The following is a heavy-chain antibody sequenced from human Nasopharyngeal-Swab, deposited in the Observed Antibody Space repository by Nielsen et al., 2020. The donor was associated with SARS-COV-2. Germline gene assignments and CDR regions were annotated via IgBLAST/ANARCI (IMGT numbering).Heavy chain of an antibody. CDR3: ARHNAHCSNGVCSTYYYHALDV. CDR2: VSHGGGT. V-gene: IGHV4-34*01. Sequence: SETLSLTCAVYGGSFSGHQWSWVRQPPGKGLEWIGEVSHGGGTNYNPSLKSRLTILIDRSKSQFSLKLSSVTAADTAVYYCARHNAHCSNGVCSTYYYHALDVWGQGTTVTVSS. J-gene: IGHJ6*02. D-gene: IGHD2-8*01. CDR1: GGSFSGHQ.